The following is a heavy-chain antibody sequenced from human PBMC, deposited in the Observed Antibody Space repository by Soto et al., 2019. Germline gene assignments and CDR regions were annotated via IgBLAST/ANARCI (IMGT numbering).Heavy chain of an antibody. V-gene: IGHV3-30*18. CDR3: AKDWVRFAYYDFWSGYSPGY. CDR2: ISYDGSNK. Sequence: QVQLVESGGCVVQPGRSLRLSCAASGFTFSSYGMHWVRQAPGKGLEWVAVISYDGSNKYYADSVKGRFTISRDNSKNTLYLQMNSLRAEDTAVYYCAKDWVRFAYYDFWSGYSPGYWGQGTLVTVSS. J-gene: IGHJ4*02. CDR1: GFTFSSYG. D-gene: IGHD3-3*01.